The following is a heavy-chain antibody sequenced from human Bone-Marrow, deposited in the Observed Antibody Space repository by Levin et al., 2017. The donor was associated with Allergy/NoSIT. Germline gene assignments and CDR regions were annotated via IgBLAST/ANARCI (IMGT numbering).Heavy chain of an antibody. CDR3: ARIRYCSTTGCYDAFDL. J-gene: IGHJ3*01. Sequence: ASVKVSCKASGYTFTSYGISWVRQAPGQGLEWMGWISGYYDNTNYSQKLQGRVTMTTDTSTSTAYMELRSLRSDDTAVYYCARIRYCSTTGCYDAFDLWGQGTMVTVSS. V-gene: IGHV1-18*01. D-gene: IGHD2-2*01. CDR1: GYTFTSYG. CDR2: ISGYYDNT.